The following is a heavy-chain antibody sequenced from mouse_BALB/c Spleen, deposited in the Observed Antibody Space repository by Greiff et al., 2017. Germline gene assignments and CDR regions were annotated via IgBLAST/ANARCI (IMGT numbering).Heavy chain of an antibody. CDR1: GYTFTSYW. CDR2: IYPGDGDT. J-gene: IGHJ4*01. D-gene: IGHD3-3*01. CDR3: ARGDREDY. Sequence: VQLHQSGAELARPGASVKLSCKASGYTFTSYWMQWVKQRPGQGLEWIGAIYPGDGDTRYTQKFKGKATLTADKSSSTAYMQLSSLASEDSAVYYCARGDREDYWGQGTSVTVSS. V-gene: IGHV1-87*01.